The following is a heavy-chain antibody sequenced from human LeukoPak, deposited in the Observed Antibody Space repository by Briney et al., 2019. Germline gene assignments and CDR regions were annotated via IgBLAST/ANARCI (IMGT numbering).Heavy chain of an antibody. CDR3: ASRIGDSRLDP. V-gene: IGHV4-39*01. CDR1: GASITSSIYY. Sequence: SETLSLTCTVSGASITSSIYYWAWIRQPPGKGLEWIGSIYYRGRSTHYNPPLKSRLTISADMSTSQFSLKLSSVTAADTAVYYCASRIGDSRLDPRGQGTLVPVPS. D-gene: IGHD2-21*02. CDR2: IYYRGRST. J-gene: IGHJ5*02.